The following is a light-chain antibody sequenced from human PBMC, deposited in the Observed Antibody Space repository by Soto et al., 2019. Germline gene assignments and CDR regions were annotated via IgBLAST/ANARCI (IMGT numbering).Light chain of an antibody. J-gene: IGKJ1*01. V-gene: IGKV3-15*01. CDR1: QSVSSN. CDR3: QQSNTWPPWT. Sequence: EIVMTQSPATLSVSPGERATLSCRASQSVSSNLAWYQQKPGQAPRLLIYATSTRATGIPARFSGSGSGTEFTLTISSLQSEDFAVYYCQQSNTWPPWTFGQGTKVDI. CDR2: ATS.